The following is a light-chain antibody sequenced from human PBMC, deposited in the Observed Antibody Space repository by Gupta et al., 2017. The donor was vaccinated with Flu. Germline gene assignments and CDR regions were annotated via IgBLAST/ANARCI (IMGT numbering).Light chain of an antibody. V-gene: IGLV3-21*02. CDR2: DDS. Sequence: SYVLTQPPSVSVAPGQTARLTCGGNDVASYGVPWYQQKPGQAPVLVVYDDSGRPSGIPERFSGSTSGNTANLTISRVEAGDEADYYCQVWDSSNDLYVFGTGTKVTVL. CDR3: QVWDSSNDLYV. J-gene: IGLJ1*01. CDR1: DVASYG.